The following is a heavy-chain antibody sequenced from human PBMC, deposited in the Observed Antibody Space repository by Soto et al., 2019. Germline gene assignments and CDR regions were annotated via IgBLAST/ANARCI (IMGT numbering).Heavy chain of an antibody. J-gene: IGHJ6*02. CDR1: GFTFSSYW. D-gene: IGHD2-8*02. CDR3: ARDRLVAGQRDYYYYGMDV. CDR2: IKQDGSEK. V-gene: IGHV3-7*03. Sequence: PGGSLRLSCAASGFTFSSYWMSWVRQAPGKGLEWVANIKQDGSEKYYVDSVKGRFTISRDNAKNSLYLQMNSLRAEDTAVYYCARDRLVAGQRDYYYYGMDVWGQGTTVTVSS.